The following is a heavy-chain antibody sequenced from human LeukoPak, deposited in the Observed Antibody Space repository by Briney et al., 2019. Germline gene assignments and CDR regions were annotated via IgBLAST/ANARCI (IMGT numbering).Heavy chain of an antibody. V-gene: IGHV4-34*01. D-gene: IGHD5-18*01. J-gene: IGHJ3*02. Sequence: SETLSLTCAVYGGSFSGYHWSWIRQPPGKGLEWIGEINHTGSTKYNPSLKSRVTISVDTSKNQFSLRLSSVTAADTAVYYCARAGRGYSYGSWAFDIWGQGTMVTVSS. CDR3: ARAGRGYSYGSWAFDI. CDR1: GGSFSGYH. CDR2: INHTGST.